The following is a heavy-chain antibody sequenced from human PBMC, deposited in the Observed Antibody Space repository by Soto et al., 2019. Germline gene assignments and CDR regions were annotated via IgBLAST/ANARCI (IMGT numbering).Heavy chain of an antibody. J-gene: IGHJ5*02. CDR1: GGSLSGYY. CDR3: ARRGLSMVRGDRRRATIRLDP. D-gene: IGHD3-10*01. Sequence: PSETLSLTGAAYGGSLSGYYWSWIRQPPGKGLEWIGEINHSASTTYNPSLKSRATISVDTSKNQFPPKLSCLPAADTPVSSCARRGLSMVRGDRRRATIRLDPSGDGT. V-gene: IGHV4-34*01. CDR2: INHSAST.